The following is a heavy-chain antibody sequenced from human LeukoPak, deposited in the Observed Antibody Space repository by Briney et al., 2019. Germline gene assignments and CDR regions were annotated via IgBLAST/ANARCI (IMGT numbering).Heavy chain of an antibody. D-gene: IGHD2-8*01. CDR2: VYHTGTS. V-gene: IGHV4-59*01. CDR3: TRVVNGGHFDY. J-gene: IGHJ4*02. CDR1: GASINDYY. Sequence: PSETLSLTCSVSGASINDYYWTWIRQPPGKGLEWIGYVYHTGTSGYHPSLKSRVAMSLDTSKNQVSLKLRSVTAADTAVHFCTRVVNGGHFDYWGQGTLVTVSS.